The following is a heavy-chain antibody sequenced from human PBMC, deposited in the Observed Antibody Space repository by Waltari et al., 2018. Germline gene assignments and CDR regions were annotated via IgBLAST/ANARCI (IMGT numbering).Heavy chain of an antibody. CDR2: VYYGGST. V-gene: IGHV4-59*08. D-gene: IGHD3-22*01. CDR1: GGSIRVYY. Sequence: QVQLQESGPGLLKPSETLSLTCNVSGGSIRVYYWNWLRQSPGTGLEWIGFVYYGGSTSYNPSLKSRVTISADASTNQVSLTLTSVTAADTAVYYCARRRYDSSGYYHSRGYFFDNWGQGALVTVSS. J-gene: IGHJ4*02. CDR3: ARRRYDSSGYYHSRGYFFDN.